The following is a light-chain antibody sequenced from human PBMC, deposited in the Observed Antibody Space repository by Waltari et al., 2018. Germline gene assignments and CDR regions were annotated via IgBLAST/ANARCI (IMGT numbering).Light chain of an antibody. V-gene: IGKV4-1*01. J-gene: IGKJ2*01. CDR3: QQYYSTPNT. CDR1: QSILYSSNNNNY. CDR2: GAS. Sequence: DIVMTQSPDSLAVSLGERATINCKSSQSILYSSNNNNYLAWYQQKPGQPPKLLIYGASTRESGIPDRFTGSGSGTDFALTISSLQAEDVAVYYCQQYYSTPNTFGQGTKLEIK.